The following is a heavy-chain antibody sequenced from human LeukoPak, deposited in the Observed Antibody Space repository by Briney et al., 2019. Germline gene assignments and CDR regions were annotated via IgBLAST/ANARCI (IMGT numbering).Heavy chain of an antibody. CDR3: ERDEAITTVTGDYYYYGMDV. V-gene: IGHV4-30-2*01. CDR2: IFHSGST. D-gene: IGHD4-17*01. Sequence: SETLSLTCTVSGGSISSGGYCWSWIRQPPGKGLEWIGDIFHSGSTYYNPSLKSRVTISVDRSKNQFSLKLSSVTAADTAVYYCERDEAITTVTGDYYYYGMDVWGQGTTVTVSS. J-gene: IGHJ6*02. CDR1: GGSISSGGYC.